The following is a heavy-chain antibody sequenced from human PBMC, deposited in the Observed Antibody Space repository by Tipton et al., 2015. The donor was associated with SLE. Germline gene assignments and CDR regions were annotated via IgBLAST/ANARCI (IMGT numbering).Heavy chain of an antibody. CDR2: IGTAGDT. CDR1: GFTFSSYD. Sequence: VQLVQSGGGLVQPGGSLRLSCAASGFTFSSYDMHWVRQATGKGLEWVSAIGTAGDTYYPGSVKGRFTISRENAKHSLYLQMISLRAGDTAVYYCARALLDVVPGPSGMDVWGQGTTITVSS. V-gene: IGHV3-13*01. J-gene: IGHJ6*02. D-gene: IGHD2-15*01. CDR3: ARALLDVVPGPSGMDV.